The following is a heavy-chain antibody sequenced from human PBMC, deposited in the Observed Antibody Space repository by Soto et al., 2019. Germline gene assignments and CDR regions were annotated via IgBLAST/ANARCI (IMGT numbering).Heavy chain of an antibody. CDR1: GFTFSSYW. CDR2: INSDGSSS. V-gene: IGHV3-74*01. CDR3: AREWLQYNFGY. Sequence: GGSLRLSCAASGFTFSSYWMHWVRQTPGKGLVWVSRINSDGSSSTYADSVKGRFTISRDNAKNMLYLQMNSLRAEDTAVYYCAREWLQYNFGYWGQGALVTVSS. J-gene: IGHJ4*02. D-gene: IGHD5-12*01.